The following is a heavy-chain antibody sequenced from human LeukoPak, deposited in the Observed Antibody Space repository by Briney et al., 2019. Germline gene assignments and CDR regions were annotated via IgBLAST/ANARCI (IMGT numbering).Heavy chain of an antibody. Sequence: SVKVSCKASGGTFSSYAISWVRQAPGQGLEWMGRIIPIFGTANYAQKFQGRVTITTDESTSTAYMELSSLRSDDTAVYYCATSSGYYVGYIRHWGQGTLVTVSS. CDR3: ATSSGYYVGYIRH. V-gene: IGHV1-69*05. CDR2: IIPIFGTA. D-gene: IGHD3-22*01. CDR1: GGTFSSYA. J-gene: IGHJ1*01.